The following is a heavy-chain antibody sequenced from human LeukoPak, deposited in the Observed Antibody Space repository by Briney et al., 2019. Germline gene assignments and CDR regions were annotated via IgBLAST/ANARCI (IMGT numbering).Heavy chain of an antibody. CDR1: GYTFTSYG. V-gene: IGHV1-18*01. CDR3: AREAYYDSSGYPGY. J-gene: IGHJ4*02. CDR2: ISAYNGNT. D-gene: IGHD3-22*01. Sequence: ASVKVSFKASGYTFTSYGISWVRQAPGQGLEWMGWISAYNGNTNYAQKLQGRVTVTTDTSTSTAYMELRSLRSDDTAVYYCAREAYYDSSGYPGYWGQGTLVTVSS.